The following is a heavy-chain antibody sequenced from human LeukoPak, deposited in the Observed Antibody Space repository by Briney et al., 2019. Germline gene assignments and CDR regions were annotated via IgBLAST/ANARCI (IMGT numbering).Heavy chain of an antibody. V-gene: IGHV3-53*01. CDR3: ARYHTALNY. D-gene: IGHD5-18*01. CDR1: GFTFSSDY. J-gene: IGHJ4*02. CDR2: IYSGGST. Sequence: GGSLRLSCAASGFTFSSDYMTWVRQAPGKGLVWVSVIYSGGSTYYADSVKGRFTISRDNSKNTVYLQLNNLRVEDTAVYYCARYHTALNYWGQGTLVTVSS.